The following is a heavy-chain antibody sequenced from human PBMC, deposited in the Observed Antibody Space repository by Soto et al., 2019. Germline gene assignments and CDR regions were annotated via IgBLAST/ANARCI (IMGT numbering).Heavy chain of an antibody. V-gene: IGHV4-30-2*01. J-gene: IGHJ5*02. D-gene: IGHD6-19*01. CDR3: AGMPYTSGLRFDP. CDR2: IYQSGVT. CDR1: GDYYSISTYS. Sequence: TLSHTYNMSGDYYSISTYSWSWIRQPPGKALQWIGFIYQSGVTSYNPSLASRVSISLDRSNNQCSLKLKSVTAADTAVYFCAGMPYTSGLRFDPWGPGTLVTVSS.